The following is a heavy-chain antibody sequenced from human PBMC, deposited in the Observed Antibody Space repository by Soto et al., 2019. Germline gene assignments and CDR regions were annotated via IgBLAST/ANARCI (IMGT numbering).Heavy chain of an antibody. D-gene: IGHD3-10*01. CDR3: ACDPSVRRRSFFDP. CDR2: INTGKGNT. Sequence: ASVKVSCKTSGYTFTNYAIYWARQAPGQRLEWMGWINTGKGNTKYSHKFQVRVTITRDTSASIVYMELSSLKSEDTPVYYCACDPSVRRRSFFDPWGQGSLVTVSS. V-gene: IGHV1-3*04. J-gene: IGHJ5*02. CDR1: GYTFTNYA.